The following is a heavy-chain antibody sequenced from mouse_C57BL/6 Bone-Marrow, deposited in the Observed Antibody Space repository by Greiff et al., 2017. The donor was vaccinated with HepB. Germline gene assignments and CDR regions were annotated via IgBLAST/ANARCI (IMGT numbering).Heavy chain of an antibody. CDR1: GYTFTSYW. CDR2: IDPTNSYT. V-gene: IGHV1-59*01. CDR3: ARGSDY. Sequence: QVQLQQPGAELVKPGASVKLSCKASGYTFTSYWMHWVKQRPGQGLEWIGVIDPTNSYTNYNQKFKGKATLTVDKSSSTAYMQLSSLTSEDSAVYYSARGSDYGGKGTTLPVSS. J-gene: IGHJ2*01.